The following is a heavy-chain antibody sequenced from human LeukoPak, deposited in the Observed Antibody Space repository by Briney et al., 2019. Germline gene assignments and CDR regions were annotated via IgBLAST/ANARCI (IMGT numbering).Heavy chain of an antibody. CDR3: GRVQAGVIAEYYFDY. V-gene: IGHV5-51*01. D-gene: IGHD3-10*01. CDR2: IYPGDSDT. J-gene: IGHJ4*02. CDR1: GYGFTSYW. Sequence: GESLKISCKGSGYGFTSYWIGWVRQMPGKGLEWMGIIYPGDSDTRYSPSFQGQVTISADKSISTAYLQWSSLKASDTAMYYCGRVQAGVIAEYYFDYWGQGTLVTVSS.